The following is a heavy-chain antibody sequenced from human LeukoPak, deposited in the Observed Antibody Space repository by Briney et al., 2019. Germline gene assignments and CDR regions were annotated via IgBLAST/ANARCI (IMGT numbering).Heavy chain of an antibody. Sequence: GGSLRPSCAASAFTFSTYAMSWVRQAPGKGLEWVSGISGSATSTYYADSVKGRFTISRDNSKNTLYLQMNSLRAEDTAVYYCAKAVVGATPNFDYWGQGTLVTVSS. CDR1: AFTFSTYA. CDR2: ISGSATST. CDR3: AKAVVGATPNFDY. V-gene: IGHV3-23*01. D-gene: IGHD1-26*01. J-gene: IGHJ4*02.